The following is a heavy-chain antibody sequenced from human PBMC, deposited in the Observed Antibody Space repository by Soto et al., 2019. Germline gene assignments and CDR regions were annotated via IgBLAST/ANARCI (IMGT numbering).Heavy chain of an antibody. J-gene: IGHJ6*02. CDR3: ARDLWGYCGADCYPLDV. D-gene: IGHD2-21*02. CDR2: IYNSGST. V-gene: IGHV4-39*07. CDR1: GGSISSSRHY. Sequence: PSETLSLTCTVSGGSISSSRHYWDWIRQPPGKGLEWIGYIYNSGSTIYNPSLESRVTISVDTSKNQFSLKLNSVTAADTAVYFCARDLWGYCGADCYPLDVWGPGTTVTVSS.